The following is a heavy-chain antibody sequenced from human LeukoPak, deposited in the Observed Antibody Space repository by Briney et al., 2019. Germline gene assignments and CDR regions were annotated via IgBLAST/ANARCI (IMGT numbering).Heavy chain of an antibody. V-gene: IGHV3-9*01. D-gene: IGHD3-9*01. CDR1: GFRLDNYA. Sequence: PGVSPRLSCEASGFRLDNYAMHWVRQAPGKGLEGVSGISWDSKNVAYAESVKGRFTISRDNAKGSLYLQIDSLRAEDTALHYWTRRLVAGATGYFELWGRGTLVTVS. CDR2: ISWDSKNV. J-gene: IGHJ2*01. CDR3: TRRLVAGATGYFEL.